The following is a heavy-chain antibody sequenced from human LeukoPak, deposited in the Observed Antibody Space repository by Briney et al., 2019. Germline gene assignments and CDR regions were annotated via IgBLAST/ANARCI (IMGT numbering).Heavy chain of an antibody. CDR3: ARDLGVVPAAIGD. D-gene: IGHD2-2*01. CDR2: INPSGGST. CDR1: GYTFTSYG. Sequence: ASVKVSCKASGYTFTSYGISWVRQAPGQGLEWMGIINPSGGSTSYAQKFQGRVTMTRDTSTSTVYMELSSLRSEDTAVYYCARDLGVVPAAIGDWGQGTLVTVSS. V-gene: IGHV1-46*01. J-gene: IGHJ4*02.